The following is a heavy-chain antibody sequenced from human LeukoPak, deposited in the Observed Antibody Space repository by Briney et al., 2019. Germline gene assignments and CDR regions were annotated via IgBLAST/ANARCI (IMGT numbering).Heavy chain of an antibody. J-gene: IGHJ4*02. D-gene: IGHD5-24*01. CDR2: IYYSGST. V-gene: IGHV4-39*01. Sequence: SGTLSLTCTVSGGSISSSSYYWGWIRQPPGKGLEWIGSIYYSGSTYYNPSLKSRVTISVDTSKNQFSLKLSSVTAADTAVYYCARHRSKWLQSSFDYWGQGTLVTVSS. CDR3: ARHRSKWLQSSFDY. CDR1: GGSISSSSYY.